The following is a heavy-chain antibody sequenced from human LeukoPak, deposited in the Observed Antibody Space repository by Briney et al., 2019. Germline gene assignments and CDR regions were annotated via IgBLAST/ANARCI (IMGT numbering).Heavy chain of an antibody. Sequence: GGSLRLSCAASGFTFSSYAMSWVRQAPGKGLEWVSAISGSGGSTYYADSVKGRFTISRDNSKNTLYLQMNSLRAEDTAVYYWAKDSRVLLDYYYYMDVWGKGTPVTVSS. CDR2: ISGSGGST. CDR3: AKDSRVLLDYYYYMDV. V-gene: IGHV3-23*01. D-gene: IGHD1-1*01. J-gene: IGHJ6*03. CDR1: GFTFSSYA.